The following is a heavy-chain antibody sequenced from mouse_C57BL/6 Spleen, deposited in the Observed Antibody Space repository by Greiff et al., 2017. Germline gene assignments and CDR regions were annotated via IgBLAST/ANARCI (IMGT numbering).Heavy chain of an antibody. CDR3: ARGAGSSLFDY. Sequence: VKLQQPGAELVKPGASVKLSCKASGYTFTSYWMHWVKQRPGQGLEWIGMIHPNSGSTNYNENFKSKATLTVDKSSSTAYMQLSSLTSEDSAVYYCARGAGSSLFDYWGQGTTLTVSS. D-gene: IGHD1-1*01. V-gene: IGHV1-64*01. CDR1: GYTFTSYW. J-gene: IGHJ2*01. CDR2: IHPNSGST.